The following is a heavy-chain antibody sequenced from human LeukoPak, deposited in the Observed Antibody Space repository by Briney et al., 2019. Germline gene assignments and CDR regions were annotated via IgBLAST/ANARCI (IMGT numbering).Heavy chain of an antibody. J-gene: IGHJ4*02. CDR3: AKDRQRWLQWYFDY. CDR1: GFTFSGYA. CDR2: ISGSGGST. D-gene: IGHD5-24*01. Sequence: GGSLRLSCAGSGFTFSGYAMSWVRQAPGKGMQWVSAISGSGGSTYYADSVKGRFTISRDNSKNTLYLQMNSLRAEDTAVYYCAKDRQRWLQWYFDYWGQGTLVTVSS. V-gene: IGHV3-23*01.